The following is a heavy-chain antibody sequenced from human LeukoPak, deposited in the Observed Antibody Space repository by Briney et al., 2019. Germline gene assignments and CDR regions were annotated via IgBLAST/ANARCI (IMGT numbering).Heavy chain of an antibody. D-gene: IGHD2-2*01. V-gene: IGHV4-4*09. J-gene: IGHJ6*03. Sequence: SETLSLTCTVSRGSISSYYWSWIRQPPGKGLEWIGYIYTSGSTNYNPSLKSRVTISVDTSKNQFSLKLSSVTAADTAVYYCASSFNYYYYMDVWGKGTTVTVSS. CDR1: RGSISSYY. CDR2: IYTSGST. CDR3: ASSFNYYYYMDV.